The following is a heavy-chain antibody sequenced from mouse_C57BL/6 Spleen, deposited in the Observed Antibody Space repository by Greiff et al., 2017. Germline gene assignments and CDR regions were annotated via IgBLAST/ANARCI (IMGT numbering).Heavy chain of an antibody. D-gene: IGHD2-1*01. V-gene: IGHV2-6*03. J-gene: IGHJ4*01. CDR3: ARRGNYGGGAMDY. CDR1: GFSLTSYG. Sequence: VMLVESGPGLVAPSQSLSITCTVSGFSLTSYGVHWVRQPPGKGLEWLVVIWSDGSTTYNSALKSRLSISKDNSKSQVFLKMNSLQTDDTAMYYCARRGNYGGGAMDYWGQGTSVTVSS. CDR2: IWSDGST.